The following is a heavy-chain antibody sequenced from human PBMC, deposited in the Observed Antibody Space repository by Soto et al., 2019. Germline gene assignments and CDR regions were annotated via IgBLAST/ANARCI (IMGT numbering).Heavy chain of an antibody. V-gene: IGHV4-34*01. Sequence: LSLTCAVYGGSFGGYYWSWIRQPPGKGLEWIGEINHSGGSTNYNPSLRSRVTVSVDMSKNQFSLKLSSVTAADTAVYYCARGPGGFGEFSLDYWGQGTLVTVSS. CDR3: ARGPGGFGEFSLDY. J-gene: IGHJ4*02. CDR1: GGSFGGYY. CDR2: INHSGGST. D-gene: IGHD3-10*01.